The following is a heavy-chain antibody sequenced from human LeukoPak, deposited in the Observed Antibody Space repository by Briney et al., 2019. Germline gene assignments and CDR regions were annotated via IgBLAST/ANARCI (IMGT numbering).Heavy chain of an antibody. D-gene: IGHD2-21*02. J-gene: IGHJ1*01. CDR1: GCTFSSYA. CDR2: IIPIFGTA. CDR3: ASSLEHIVVVTARVERLLGVFQH. Sequence: SVKVSCKASGCTFSSYAISWVRQAPGQGLEWMGGIIPIFGTANYAQKFQGRVTITTDESTSTAYMELSSLRSEDTAVYYCASSLEHIVVVTARVERLLGVFQHWGQGTLVTVSS. V-gene: IGHV1-69*05.